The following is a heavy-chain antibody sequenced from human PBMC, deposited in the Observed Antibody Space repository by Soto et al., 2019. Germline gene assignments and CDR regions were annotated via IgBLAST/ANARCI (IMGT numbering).Heavy chain of an antibody. CDR2: ITPFSGDV. J-gene: IGHJ4*02. CDR1: GNTFTYRY. Sequence: PSVKVSCKALGNTFTYRYLHWVRQAPGQALEWMGWITPFSGDVHYAQKFQERVTITRDRSINTAYMQMSSLRSEDTAMYFCAGGGAGSGPFTWELPDHWGQGTLVTVSS. D-gene: IGHD1-26*01. CDR3: AGGGAGSGPFTWELPDH. V-gene: IGHV1-45*02.